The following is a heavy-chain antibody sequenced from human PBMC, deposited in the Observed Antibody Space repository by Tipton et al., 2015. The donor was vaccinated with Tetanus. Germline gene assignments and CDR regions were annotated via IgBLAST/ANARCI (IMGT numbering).Heavy chain of an antibody. CDR1: GASLRGGDYH. J-gene: IGHJ4*02. CDR2: ISSSGST. D-gene: IGHD3-3*01. CDR3: ARANYDFSMKGPFDS. Sequence: GLVKPSETLSLTCTVSGASLRGGDYHWSWIRQPPGKGLEWLAYISSSGSTNSDYFLKSRITISRDTSKNQYSLSLSSVTAADTAVYFCARANYDFSMKGPFDSWGQGILVVVSA. V-gene: IGHV4-61*08.